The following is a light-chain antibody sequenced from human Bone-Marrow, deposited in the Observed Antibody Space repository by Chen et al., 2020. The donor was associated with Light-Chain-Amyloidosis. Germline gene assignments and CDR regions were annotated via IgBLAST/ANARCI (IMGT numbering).Light chain of an antibody. CDR1: DLPTKY. J-gene: IGLJ2*01. Sequence: SYALTPPPSVSVSPGQTARITCSGDDLPTKYAYWYQQKPRQAPVLVIHSDTERPSGSSERFSGSSSGTTATLTISGVQAEDEADYHCQSADSSGTYEVIFGGGTKLTVL. CDR2: SDT. CDR3: QSADSSGTYEVI. V-gene: IGLV3-25*03.